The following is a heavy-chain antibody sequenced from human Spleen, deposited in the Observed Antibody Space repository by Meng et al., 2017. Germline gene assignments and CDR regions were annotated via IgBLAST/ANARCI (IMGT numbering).Heavy chain of an antibody. CDR2: INPSGGA. J-gene: IGHJ4*02. Sequence: SETLSLTCAVYGGSFSDYAWSWIRQPPGKGLEWVGEINPSGGANYDASLKSRVTISTDTSRNQLSLTLNSVTAADTAVYYCARVRSYYDWTGYPSPHFDLWGQGARVTVSS. CDR3: ARVRSYYDWTGYPSPHFDL. D-gene: IGHD3-22*01. V-gene: IGHV4-34*01. CDR1: GGSFSDYA.